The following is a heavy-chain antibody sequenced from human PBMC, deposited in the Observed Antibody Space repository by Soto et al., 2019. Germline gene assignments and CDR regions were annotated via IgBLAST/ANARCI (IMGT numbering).Heavy chain of an antibody. CDR3: ARYLIAAPRLDWFDP. V-gene: IGHV3-33*01. CDR2: IWYDGSNK. J-gene: IGHJ5*02. Sequence: GGSLRLSCAASGFTFSSYGMHWVRQAPGKGLEWVAVIWYDGSNKYYADSVKGRFTISRDNSKNTLYLQMNSLRAEDTAVYYCARYLIAAPRLDWFDPWGQGTLVTVSS. D-gene: IGHD6-13*01. CDR1: GFTFSSYG.